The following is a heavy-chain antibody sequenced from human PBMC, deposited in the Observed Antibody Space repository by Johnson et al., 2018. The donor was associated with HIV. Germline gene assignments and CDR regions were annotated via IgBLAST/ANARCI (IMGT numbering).Heavy chain of an antibody. V-gene: IGHV3-43D*03. Sequence: VQLVESGGVVVQPGGTLRLSCAASLFTFDDYALHWVRQGPGMGLEWVSLFSCDGGSIYCADSVKGRFTLSRDNSKNSLYLQMNTLRAEDTALYYCATTRRYYYDSSGHPNLAFDIWGQGTMVTVSS. CDR1: LFTFDDYA. CDR3: ATTRRYYYDSSGHPNLAFDI. J-gene: IGHJ3*02. D-gene: IGHD3-22*01. CDR2: FSCDGGSI.